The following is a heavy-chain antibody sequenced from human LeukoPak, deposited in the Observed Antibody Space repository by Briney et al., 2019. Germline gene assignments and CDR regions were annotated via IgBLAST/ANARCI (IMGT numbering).Heavy chain of an antibody. CDR3: ARASRYCSGGSCYNYYYYYMDV. J-gene: IGHJ6*03. Sequence: SETLSLTCAVYGGSFSGYYWSWVRQPPGEGLEWIGEINHSGSTNYNPSLTSRVTISVDTSKNQFSLKLSSVTAADTAVYYCARASRYCSGGSCYNYYYYYMDVWGKGTTVTVSS. V-gene: IGHV4-34*01. D-gene: IGHD2-15*01. CDR1: GGSFSGYY. CDR2: INHSGST.